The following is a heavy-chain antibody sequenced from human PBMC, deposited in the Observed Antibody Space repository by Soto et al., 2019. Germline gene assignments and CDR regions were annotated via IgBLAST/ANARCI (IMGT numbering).Heavy chain of an antibody. Sequence: QLQLQESGPGLVKPSETLSLTCTVSGGSISSSSYYWGWIRQPPGKGLEWIGNIYYSGNTYYNPSLKSRVTISVDTSKNQFSLKLSSVTAADTAVYYCARRGRDDQPFDHWGQGTLVTVSS. CDR2: IYYSGNT. CDR3: ARRGRDDQPFDH. J-gene: IGHJ4*02. CDR1: GGSISSSSYY. V-gene: IGHV4-39*01. D-gene: IGHD1-26*01.